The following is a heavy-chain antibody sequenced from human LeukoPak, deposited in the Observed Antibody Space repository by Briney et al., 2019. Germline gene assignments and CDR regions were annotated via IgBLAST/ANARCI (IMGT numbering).Heavy chain of an antibody. CDR3: ARDHQYYYDSSGYWNQDAFDI. Sequence: SETLSLTCTVSGGSISSSSYYWGWIRQPPGKGLEWIGSIYYSGSTYYNPSLKSRVTVSVDTSKNQFSLKLSSVTAADTAVYYCARDHQYYYDSSGYWNQDAFDIWGQGTMVTVSS. D-gene: IGHD3-22*01. CDR1: GGSISSSSYY. J-gene: IGHJ3*02. V-gene: IGHV4-39*07. CDR2: IYYSGST.